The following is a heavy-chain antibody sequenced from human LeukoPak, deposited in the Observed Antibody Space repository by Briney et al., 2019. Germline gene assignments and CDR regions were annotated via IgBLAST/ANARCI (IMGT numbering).Heavy chain of an antibody. J-gene: IGHJ6*02. Sequence: PSETLSLTCTVSGGSISYYYWSWIRQPPGKGLEWIGHIYHSGSTNYNPSFKSRVTISVDTSKNHFSLELSSVTAADTAVYYCVRHAATRHNYGMDVWGQGTTVTVSS. V-gene: IGHV4-59*08. CDR1: GGSISYYY. CDR2: IYHSGST. D-gene: IGHD2-15*01. CDR3: VRHAATRHNYGMDV.